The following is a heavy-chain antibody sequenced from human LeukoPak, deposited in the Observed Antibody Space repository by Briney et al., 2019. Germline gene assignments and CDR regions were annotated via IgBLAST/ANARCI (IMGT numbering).Heavy chain of an antibody. CDR3: ATENY. V-gene: IGHV3-9*01. J-gene: IGHJ4*02. CDR2: ISRNSDSI. Sequence: SGGSLRLSCAASGFTFEDYAMYWVRQPPGKGLEWVSGISRNSDSIDYVDSVKGRFTISRDNAKNSLYLQMNSLRNEDTAVYYCATENYWGQGTLVTVSS. D-gene: IGHD1-14*01. CDR1: GFTFEDYA.